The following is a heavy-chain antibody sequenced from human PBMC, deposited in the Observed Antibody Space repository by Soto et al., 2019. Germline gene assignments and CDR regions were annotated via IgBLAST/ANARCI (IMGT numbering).Heavy chain of an antibody. V-gene: IGHV4-30-2*01. Sequence: SETLSLTCSVSRGSITSSGYYWSWIRQHPGKGLEWIGYIYHSGSTYYNPSLKSRVTISVDRSKNQFSLKLSSVTAADTAVYYCARVSGSWYFDPWGQGTLVTVSS. D-gene: IGHD6-13*01. J-gene: IGHJ5*02. CDR1: RGSITSSGYY. CDR3: ARVSGSWYFDP. CDR2: IYHSGST.